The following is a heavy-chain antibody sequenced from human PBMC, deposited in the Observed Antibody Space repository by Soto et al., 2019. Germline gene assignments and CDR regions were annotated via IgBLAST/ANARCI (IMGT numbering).Heavy chain of an antibody. D-gene: IGHD1-26*01. CDR1: GFTFSTNS. J-gene: IGHJ5*01. CDR3: AKWDAYVDS. Sequence: EVQVLESGGGLVQPGGSLRLSCAAFGFTFSTNSMAWVRQTPGKGLEWVSGLSGGGDRTFYLESVNGRFTISSDTSKNVVYLQMNIMRADYTAVYFCAKWDAYVDSWGQGTLVTVSS. CDR2: LSGGGDRT. V-gene: IGHV3-23*01.